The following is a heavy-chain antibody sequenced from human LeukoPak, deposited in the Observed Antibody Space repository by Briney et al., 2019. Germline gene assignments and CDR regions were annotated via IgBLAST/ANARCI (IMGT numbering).Heavy chain of an antibody. V-gene: IGHV3-74*01. J-gene: IGHJ4*02. CDR3: ARGDSSGYYSLYYFDY. CDR1: GFTFSSYW. CDR2: INSDGSST. Sequence: GGSLRLSCAASGFTFSSYWMHWVRQAPGKGLVWVSRINSDGSSTSYADSVKGRFTISRDNAKNTLYLQMNSLRAEDTAVYYCARGDSSGYYSLYYFDYWGQGTLVIVSS. D-gene: IGHD3-22*01.